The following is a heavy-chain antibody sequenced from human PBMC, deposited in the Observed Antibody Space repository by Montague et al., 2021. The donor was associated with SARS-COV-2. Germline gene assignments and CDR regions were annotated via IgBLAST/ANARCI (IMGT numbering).Heavy chain of an antibody. CDR1: GGSFSGYY. Sequence: SETLSLTCAVYGGSFSGYYWSWIRQPPGKGLEWIGEINPSGGTNYNPSLESRVTISADTSKKQFSLKFSSASAADTAVYYCARDLGLVPAMVYYYYYGMDVWGQGATVTVSS. CDR3: ARDLGLVPAMVYYYYYGMDV. J-gene: IGHJ6*02. CDR2: INPSGGT. D-gene: IGHD5-18*01. V-gene: IGHV4-34*01.